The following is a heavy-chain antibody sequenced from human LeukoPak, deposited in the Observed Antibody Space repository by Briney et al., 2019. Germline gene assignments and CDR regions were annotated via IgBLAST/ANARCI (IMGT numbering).Heavy chain of an antibody. D-gene: IGHD2-2*01. J-gene: IGHJ4*02. Sequence: PGGSLRLSCAASGFTFSSYAMSWVRQAPGKGLEWDSAISGSGGSTYYADSVKGRFTISRDNSKNTLYLQMNSLRAEDTAVYYCARIGYCSSTSCYYYFDYWGQGTLVTVSS. CDR2: ISGSGGST. CDR3: ARIGYCSSTSCYYYFDY. V-gene: IGHV3-23*01. CDR1: GFTFSSYA.